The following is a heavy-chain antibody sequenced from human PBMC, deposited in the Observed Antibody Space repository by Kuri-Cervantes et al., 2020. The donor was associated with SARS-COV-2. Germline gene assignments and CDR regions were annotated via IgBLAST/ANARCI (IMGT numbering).Heavy chain of an antibody. D-gene: IGHD2-15*01. Sequence: GESLKISCAAPGFTFSGSAIHWVRQASGKGLEWVCRIRSKPNNYATAYTASVKGRFTISRDDSENTAYLQMNSLKTEDTAVYFCTSGSCSGGRCYYSFDYWGQGTLVTVSS. CDR2: IRSKPNNYAT. CDR1: GFTFSGSA. J-gene: IGHJ4*02. V-gene: IGHV3-73*01. CDR3: TSGSCSGGRCYYSFDY.